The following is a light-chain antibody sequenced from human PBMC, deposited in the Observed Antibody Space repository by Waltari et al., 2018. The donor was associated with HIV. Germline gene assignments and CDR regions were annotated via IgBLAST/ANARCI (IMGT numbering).Light chain of an antibody. CDR2: RDN. Sequence: SSDLTQARSVSVSPGQTASITCSGHELANQYVHWYREKAGQAPVLVIHRDNERPLGIPERISGSKSGILATLTICGVLAEDEADYFCQSAGSSGTSVIFGGGTTLTVL. CDR3: QSAGSSGTSVI. V-gene: IGLV3-25*03. CDR1: ELANQY. J-gene: IGLJ2*01.